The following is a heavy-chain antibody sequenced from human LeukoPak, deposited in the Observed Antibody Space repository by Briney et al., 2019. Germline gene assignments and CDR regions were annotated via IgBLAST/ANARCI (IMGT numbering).Heavy chain of an antibody. CDR3: ATDMVRGVITFSYDY. CDR2: ISGSGGST. Sequence: GGSLRLSCAASGFTFSSYAMSWVRQAPGKGLEWVSAISGSGGSTYYADCVKGRFTISRDNSKNTLYLQMNSLRAEDTAVYYCATDMVRGVITFSYDYWGQGTLVTVSS. J-gene: IGHJ4*02. CDR1: GFTFSSYA. D-gene: IGHD3-10*01. V-gene: IGHV3-23*01.